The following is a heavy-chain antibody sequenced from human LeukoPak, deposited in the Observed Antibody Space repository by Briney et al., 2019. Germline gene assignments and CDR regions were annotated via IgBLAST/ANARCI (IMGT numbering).Heavy chain of an antibody. CDR1: GYSFVSHW. D-gene: IGHD3-3*01. Sequence: GESLKISCKASGYSFVSHWIVWVRQMPRKGLEWLGIIYPGDSDTRYSPSFQGQVTISADKSISTAYLQWNSLRASDTAMYYCARRPSYDFWSGYYGVDGLDIWGQGTMITVSS. V-gene: IGHV5-51*01. CDR2: IYPGDSDT. J-gene: IGHJ3*02. CDR3: ARRPSYDFWSGYYGVDGLDI.